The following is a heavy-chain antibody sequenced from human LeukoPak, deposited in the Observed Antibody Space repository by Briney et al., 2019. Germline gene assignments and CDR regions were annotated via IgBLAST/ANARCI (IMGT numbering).Heavy chain of an antibody. CDR2: IYYSGST. D-gene: IGHD6-19*01. Sequence: PSETLSLTCTVSGGSISSYYWSWIRQPPGKGLKWIGYIYYSGSTNNNPSLKSRVTISVDTSKNQFSLKLSSVTAADTAVYYCARESVAGSYYFDYWGQGTLVTVSS. V-gene: IGHV4-59*01. J-gene: IGHJ4*02. CDR1: GGSISSYY. CDR3: ARESVAGSYYFDY.